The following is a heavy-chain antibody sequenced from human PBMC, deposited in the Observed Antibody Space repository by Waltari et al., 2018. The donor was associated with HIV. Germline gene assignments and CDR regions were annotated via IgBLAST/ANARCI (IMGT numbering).Heavy chain of an antibody. V-gene: IGHV3-48*01. D-gene: IGHD2-15*01. CDR3: ASPAQAEGY. Sequence: EVQLVESGGSLVQPGGSLRLSCTASGFAFTTYSFNWVRQPPGKGLEWISYISSSGDTMYYADSVKGRFTIPRDNAKNSLYLQMNSLRPEDTAVYYCASPAQAEGYWGQGTLVTVSS. CDR2: ISSSGDTM. CDR1: GFAFTTYS. J-gene: IGHJ4*02.